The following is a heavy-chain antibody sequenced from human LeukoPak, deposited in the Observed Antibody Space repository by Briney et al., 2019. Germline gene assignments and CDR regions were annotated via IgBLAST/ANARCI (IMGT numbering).Heavy chain of an antibody. D-gene: IGHD3-9*01. CDR2: IYPGDSDT. V-gene: IGHV5-51*01. J-gene: IGHJ5*02. CDR1: GYNFSKYW. CDR3: ARRDILTGYYSS. Sequence: GESLKISCKGSGYNFSKYWIGWVRQMTGQGLEWMGVIYPGDSDTRYSPSFQGQVTISADESINTAYLQWSSLKASDTAMYYCARRDILTGYYSSWGQGTLVTVSS.